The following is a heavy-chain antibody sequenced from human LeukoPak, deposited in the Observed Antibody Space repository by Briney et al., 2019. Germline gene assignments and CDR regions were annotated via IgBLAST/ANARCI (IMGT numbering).Heavy chain of an antibody. D-gene: IGHD3-3*01. Sequence: GESLKISCKGSGYSFTSYWIGWVRQMPGKGLEWMGIIYPGDSDTRYSPSFQGQVTISADKSISTAYLEWSSLKASDTAMYYCARLRPSGYSSATAFDIWGQGTMVTVSS. CDR1: GYSFTSYW. J-gene: IGHJ3*02. CDR3: ARLRPSGYSSATAFDI. V-gene: IGHV5-51*01. CDR2: IYPGDSDT.